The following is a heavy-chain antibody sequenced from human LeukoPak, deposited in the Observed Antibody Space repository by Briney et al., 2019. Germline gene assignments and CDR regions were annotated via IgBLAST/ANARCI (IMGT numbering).Heavy chain of an antibody. CDR1: GYTFTNYY. Sequence: GASVKVSCKASGYTFTNYYLHWVRQAPGQGLEWMGIINRSGGSTSYAQKFQGRVTMTRDMSTSTVYMELSSLRSEDTAVYYCARNSPDSSDYYISYYSYMDVWGKGTTVTVSS. CDR2: INRSGGST. CDR3: ARNSPDSSDYYISYYSYMDV. J-gene: IGHJ6*03. V-gene: IGHV1-46*01. D-gene: IGHD3-22*01.